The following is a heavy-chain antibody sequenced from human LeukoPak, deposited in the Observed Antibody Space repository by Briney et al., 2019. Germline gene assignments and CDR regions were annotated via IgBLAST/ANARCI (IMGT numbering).Heavy chain of an antibody. Sequence: ASVKVSCKASGYTFSNYVMNWVRQAPGQGPEWMGWINPKNGGTNYAQKFQGRVTMTRDTSINTAFMELSRLNSDDTAVYFCARDGYGGNSFDYWGQGTLVTVSS. CDR3: ARDGYGGNSFDY. V-gene: IGHV1-2*02. D-gene: IGHD4-23*01. CDR2: INPKNGGT. CDR1: GYTFSNYV. J-gene: IGHJ4*02.